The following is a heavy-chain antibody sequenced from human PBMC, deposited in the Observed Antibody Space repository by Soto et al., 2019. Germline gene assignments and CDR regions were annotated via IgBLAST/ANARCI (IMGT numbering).Heavy chain of an antibody. D-gene: IGHD2-15*01. Sequence: ASVKVSCKASGYTFXSYAMHWVRQAPGQRLEWMGWINAGNGNTKYSQKFQGRVTITRDTSASTAYMELSSLRSEDTAVYYCARVMGAWYSYDYWGQGTLVTVSS. CDR1: GYTFXSYA. J-gene: IGHJ4*02. V-gene: IGHV1-3*01. CDR3: ARVMGAWYSYDY. CDR2: INAGNGNT.